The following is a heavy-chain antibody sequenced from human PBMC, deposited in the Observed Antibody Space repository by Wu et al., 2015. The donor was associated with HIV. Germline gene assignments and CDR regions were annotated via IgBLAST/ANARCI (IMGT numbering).Heavy chain of an antibody. D-gene: IGHD5-18*01. Sequence: QGQLVQSGAEVKKPGSSVKVSCKASGGIFNYYAFSWVRQAPGQGLEWMGGIIPFLGPADYAQKFQGRVTISADESTTTVQMEFNSLTSEDTAVYYCVRGEASWIRSMVRRYYYYMDVWGRGTTVIVSS. V-gene: IGHV1-69*12. CDR3: VRGEASWIRSMVRRYYYYMDV. CDR2: IIPFLGPA. J-gene: IGHJ6*03. CDR1: GGIFNYYA.